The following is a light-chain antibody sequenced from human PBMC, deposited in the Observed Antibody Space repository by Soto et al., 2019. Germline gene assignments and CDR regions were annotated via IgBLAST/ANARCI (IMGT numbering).Light chain of an antibody. V-gene: IGKV3-20*01. J-gene: IGKJ4*01. CDR2: GAS. CDR3: QQYGSSPLT. Sequence: EIVLTQSPGTLSLSPGERATLSCRASQSVTYSFLAWYQQKPGQAPRLLIYGASSRATGIPDRFSGSGSGTDFTLTISRPGPEDFAVYYCQQYGSSPLTFGGGTKVQIK. CDR1: QSVTYSF.